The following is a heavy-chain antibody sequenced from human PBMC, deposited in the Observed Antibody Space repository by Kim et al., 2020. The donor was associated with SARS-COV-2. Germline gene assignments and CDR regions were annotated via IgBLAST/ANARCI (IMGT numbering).Heavy chain of an antibody. D-gene: IGHD3-3*02. CDR2: T. V-gene: IGHV4-59*01. J-gene: IGHJ5*02. Sequence: TTYTPSLKSRFTISVDTSKNQFSLKLSSVTAADTAVYYCARSTHYNWFDPWGQGTLVTVSS. CDR3: ARSTHYNWFDP.